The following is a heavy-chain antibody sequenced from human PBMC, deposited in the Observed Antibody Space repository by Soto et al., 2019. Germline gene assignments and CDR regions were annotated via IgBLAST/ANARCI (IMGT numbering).Heavy chain of an antibody. D-gene: IGHD3-3*01. CDR3: AKDFERSAFDH. J-gene: IGHJ4*02. CDR1: GFTFSSFA. CDR2: ISDGGGNA. Sequence: QPGGSLRLSCAASGFTFSSFAMHWVRQSPRRGLEWVSMISDGGGNAYYADSFKGRFTVSRDNYRDIVYLDITSLTRDDTAVYYCAKDFERSAFDHWGQGTPVTVSS. V-gene: IGHV3-23*01.